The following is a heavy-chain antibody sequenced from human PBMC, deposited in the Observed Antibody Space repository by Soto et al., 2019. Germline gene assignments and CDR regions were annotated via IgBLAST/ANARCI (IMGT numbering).Heavy chain of an antibody. CDR1: GFFFSSYT. CDR2: FSATSENT. CDR3: AKARDQQWVRLPFDY. V-gene: IGHV3-23*01. Sequence: EVQLLESVGGLVQPGGSLRLSCVGSGFFFSSYTMTWVRQAPGKGLEWVSSFSATSENTYYADSVRGRFTSSRDDSKNTLFLQLNSLTAEDTAMYYCAKARDQQWVRLPFDYWGQGILGIVSS. J-gene: IGHJ4*02. D-gene: IGHD6-19*01.